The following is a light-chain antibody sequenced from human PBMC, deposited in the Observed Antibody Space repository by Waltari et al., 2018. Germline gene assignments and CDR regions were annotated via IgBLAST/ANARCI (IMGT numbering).Light chain of an antibody. V-gene: IGLV2-23*02. CDR3: CSYAGSSTFT. CDR1: SSDVGSYDL. CDR2: EVY. Sequence: QSALTPPASVSGSPGQSITIPCPGTSSDVGSYDLVSWYQQPPGKAPKLMIYEVYKRPSGVSNRFSGSKSGNTASLTVSGLQAEDEADYYCCSYAGSSTFTFGGGTKLTVL. J-gene: IGLJ2*01.